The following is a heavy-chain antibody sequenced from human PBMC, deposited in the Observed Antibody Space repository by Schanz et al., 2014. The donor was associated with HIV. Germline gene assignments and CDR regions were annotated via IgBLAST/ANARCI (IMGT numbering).Heavy chain of an antibody. J-gene: IGHJ6*02. CDR2: ISATGGST. D-gene: IGHD3-22*01. Sequence: EVQLVESGGGLVQPGGSLRLSCAASGFTFKSYAMSWVRQAPGKGLEWFSAISATGGSTYYADSVKGRFTISRDNSKNSLYLQMNSLRTEDTALYYCAKQHDSYDNSGYPSTVEYYGMDVWGQGTTVTVSS. CDR1: GFTFKSYA. CDR3: AKQHDSYDNSGYPSTVEYYGMDV. V-gene: IGHV3-23*04.